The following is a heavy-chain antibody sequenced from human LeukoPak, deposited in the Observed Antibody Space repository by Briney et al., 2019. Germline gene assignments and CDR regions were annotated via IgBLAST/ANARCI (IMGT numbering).Heavy chain of an antibody. D-gene: IGHD6-25*01. V-gene: IGHV4-59*01. CDR3: ASGYSSGGDY. Sequence: SETLSLTCTVSGGSISSYYWSWIRQPPGKGLEWIGYIYYSGSTNYNPSLKSRVTISLNTSKKQLSLKRRSVTAADTAVYYCASGYSSGGDYWGQGILVTVSS. CDR2: IYYSGST. CDR1: GGSISSYY. J-gene: IGHJ4*02.